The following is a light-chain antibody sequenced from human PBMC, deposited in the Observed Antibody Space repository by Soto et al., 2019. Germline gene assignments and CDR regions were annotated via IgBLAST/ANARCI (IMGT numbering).Light chain of an antibody. CDR2: DAS. CDR1: QSVSSY. Sequence: EIVLTQSPATLSLSPGERATLSCRASQSVSSYLAWYQQKPGQAPRLLIYDASNRATGIQARFSGSGSGTDFTLTISSLELEDFAVYYCQQRRNWPPWTFGQGTKLEIK. V-gene: IGKV3-11*01. J-gene: IGKJ2*01. CDR3: QQRRNWPPWT.